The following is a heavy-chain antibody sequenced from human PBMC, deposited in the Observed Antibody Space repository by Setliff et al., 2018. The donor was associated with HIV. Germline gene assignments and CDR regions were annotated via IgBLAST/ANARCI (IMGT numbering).Heavy chain of an antibody. Sequence: GGSLRLSCAASGFTFDDYAMHWGRKAPGKGLEWVSGITWNSGSMGYADSVKGRFTISRDNAKNSLYLQMNSLRAEDMAFYYCAKGGYGSGSYYYFDYWGQGTLVTVSS. CDR3: AKGGYGSGSYYYFDY. D-gene: IGHD3-10*01. CDR1: GFTFDDYA. J-gene: IGHJ4*02. V-gene: IGHV3-9*03. CDR2: ITWNSGSM.